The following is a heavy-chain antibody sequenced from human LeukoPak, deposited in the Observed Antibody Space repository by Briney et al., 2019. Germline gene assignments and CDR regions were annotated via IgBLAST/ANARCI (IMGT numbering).Heavy chain of an antibody. D-gene: IGHD6-19*01. CDR2: INHSGST. CDR1: GGSFSGYY. V-gene: IGHV4-34*01. J-gene: IGHJ4*02. CDR3: ARAPDLYSSGWWVDY. Sequence: SETLSLTCAVYGGSFSGYYWSRIRQPPGKGLEWIGEINHSGSTNYNPSLKSRVTISVDTSKNQFSLKLSSVTAADTAVYYCARAPDLYSSGWWVDYWGRGTLVTVSS.